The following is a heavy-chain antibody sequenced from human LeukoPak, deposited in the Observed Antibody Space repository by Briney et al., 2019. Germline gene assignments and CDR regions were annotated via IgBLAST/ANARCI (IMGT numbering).Heavy chain of an antibody. J-gene: IGHJ4*02. Sequence: GGSLRLSCAASGFTFSSYAMHWVRQAPGKGLEWVAVISYDGSNKYYADSVKGRFTISRDNSKNTLYLQMNSLRAEDTAVYYCAKESSGWTHYFDYWGQGTLVTVSS. V-gene: IGHV3-30-3*01. D-gene: IGHD6-19*01. CDR1: GFTFSSYA. CDR3: AKESSGWTHYFDY. CDR2: ISYDGSNK.